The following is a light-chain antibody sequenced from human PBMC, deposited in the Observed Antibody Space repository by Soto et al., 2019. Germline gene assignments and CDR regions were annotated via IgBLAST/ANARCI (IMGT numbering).Light chain of an antibody. V-gene: IGKV2-28*01. J-gene: IGKJ4*01. CDR2: LGS. Sequence: DILMTQSPLSLPITPGEPASISCRSSQSLLHSNGYNYLDWYLQKPGQSPRLLIYLGSNRASGVPDWFSGSGSGTDFTLKISRVEAEDVGVYYCMQALQTPPTFGGGTKVEIK. CDR3: MQALQTPPT. CDR1: QSLLHSNGYNY.